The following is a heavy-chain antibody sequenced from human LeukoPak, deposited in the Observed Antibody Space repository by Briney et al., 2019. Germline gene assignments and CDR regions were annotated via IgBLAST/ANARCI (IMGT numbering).Heavy chain of an antibody. CDR2: INSDGSST. Sequence: PGGSLRLSCAASGFTFTNAWMHWVRQAPGKGLVWVSRINSDGSSTSYADSVKGRFTISRDNAKNTLYLQMNSLRAEDTAVYYCASSDFWSGYHFDYWGQGTLVTVSS. CDR3: ASSDFWSGYHFDY. D-gene: IGHD3-3*01. V-gene: IGHV3-74*01. CDR1: GFTFTNAW. J-gene: IGHJ4*02.